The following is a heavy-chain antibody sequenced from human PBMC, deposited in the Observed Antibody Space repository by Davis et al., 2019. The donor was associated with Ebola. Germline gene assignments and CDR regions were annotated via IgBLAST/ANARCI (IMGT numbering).Heavy chain of an antibody. D-gene: IGHD1-26*01. CDR1: GFVFSSYV. CDR3: AKDTSNIWFDI. Sequence: GGSLRLSCAASGFVFSSYVMSWVRRAPGKGLEWVSTLGTSADTYYADSVKGRFTISSDNSKNTLYLQMNGLRVEDTAIYYCAKDTSNIWFDIWGQGTMVTVSS. J-gene: IGHJ3*02. CDR2: LGTSADT. V-gene: IGHV3-23*01.